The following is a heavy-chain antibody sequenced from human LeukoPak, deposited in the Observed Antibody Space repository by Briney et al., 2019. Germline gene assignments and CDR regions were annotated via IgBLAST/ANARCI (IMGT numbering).Heavy chain of an antibody. CDR2: ISYDGSNK. D-gene: IGHD3-22*01. V-gene: IGHV3-30-3*01. CDR3: ARDRRLRYYYDSSGYYLDY. J-gene: IGHJ4*02. Sequence: GGSLRLSCAASGFTFSSYAMHWVRQAPGKGLEWVAVISYDGSNKYYADSVKGRFTISRDNSKNTLYLQMNSLRAEDTAVYYCARDRRLRYYYDSSGYYLDYWGQGTLVTASS. CDR1: GFTFSSYA.